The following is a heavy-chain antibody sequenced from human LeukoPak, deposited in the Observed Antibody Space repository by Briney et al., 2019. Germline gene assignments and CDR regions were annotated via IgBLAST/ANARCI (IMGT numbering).Heavy chain of an antibody. CDR2: VGHSGGDT. J-gene: IGHJ4*02. CDR1: GFSFNSNA. V-gene: IGHV3-23*01. CDR3: ARNWPLNYYYDQYYFDY. D-gene: IGHD3-22*01. Sequence: GGSLRLSCAASGFSFNSNAMSWVRQAPGKGLEWVSAVGHSGGDTYYADSVKGRFTISRDHSKNTLSLQMNSLRAADTAVYYCARNWPLNYYYDQYYFDYWGQGTLVTVSS.